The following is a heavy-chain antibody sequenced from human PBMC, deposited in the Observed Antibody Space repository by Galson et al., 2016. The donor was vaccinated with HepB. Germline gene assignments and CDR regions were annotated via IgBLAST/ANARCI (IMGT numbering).Heavy chain of an antibody. CDR3: ARVFRPETLDL. V-gene: IGHV3-23*01. Sequence: SLRLSCAASGFPYSSHAMTWVRQAPGKGLERISAITSTGAKTFYADSVKGRFNISRDNSKSTLSLQMNNLRAEDTALYYCARVFRPETLDLWGQGTLVTVSS. CDR2: ITSTGAKT. D-gene: IGHD4-23*01. CDR1: GFPYSSHA. J-gene: IGHJ5*02.